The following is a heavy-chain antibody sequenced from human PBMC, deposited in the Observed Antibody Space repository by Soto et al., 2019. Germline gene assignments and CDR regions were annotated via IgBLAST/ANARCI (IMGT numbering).Heavy chain of an antibody. D-gene: IGHD1-26*01. CDR2: IYYSGNS. J-gene: IGHJ6*02. Sequence: SETLSLTCTVSGGSISSGDYYWSWIRQPPGKGLEWIGDIYYSGNSSYNPSLKSRLTISMDTSKNQFPLKLSSVTAADTAVYYCARAVGYYYYAMDVWGQGTTVTVSS. CDR1: GGSISSGDYY. CDR3: ARAVGYYYYAMDV. V-gene: IGHV4-30-4*01.